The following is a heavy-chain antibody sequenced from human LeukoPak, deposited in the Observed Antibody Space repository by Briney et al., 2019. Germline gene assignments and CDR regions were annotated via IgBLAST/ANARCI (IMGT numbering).Heavy chain of an antibody. V-gene: IGHV3-30-3*01. J-gene: IGHJ4*02. CDR3: ARDYPADH. CDR2: ISPDGGDK. Sequence: GGSLRLSCAASGFTFSSYWMSWVRQAPGKGLEWVALISPDGGDKKYAGSVKGRFTVSRDNSKNTLYLQLNSLRLEDTAVYYCARDYPADHWGQGTLVTVSS. CDR1: GFTFSSYW.